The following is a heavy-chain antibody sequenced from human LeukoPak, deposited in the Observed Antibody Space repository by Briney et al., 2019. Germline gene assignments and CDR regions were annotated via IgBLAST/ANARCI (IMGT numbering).Heavy chain of an antibody. CDR2: ISWNSGSI. V-gene: IGHV3-9*01. CDR3: AKDKYSSTEDAFDI. CDR1: GFTFDDYA. Sequence: PGRSLRLSCAASGFTFDDYAMHWVRQAPGKGLEWVSGISWNSGSIGYADSVKGRFTISRDNAKNSLYLQMNSLRAEDTALYYCAKDKYSSTEDAFDIWGQGTMVTVSS. J-gene: IGHJ3*02. D-gene: IGHD6-13*01.